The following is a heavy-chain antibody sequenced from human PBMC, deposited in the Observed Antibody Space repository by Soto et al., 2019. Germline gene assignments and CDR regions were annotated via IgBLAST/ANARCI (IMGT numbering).Heavy chain of an antibody. CDR1: GFTFSSYA. V-gene: IGHV3-23*01. J-gene: IGHJ3*02. Sequence: EVQLLESGGGLVQPGGSLRLSCAASGFTFSSYAMSWVRQAPGKGLEWVSAISGSGGSTYYADSVKGRFTISRDNSKNPLYLQMNSLRAEDTAVYYCAKDTGYCSGGSCYSLPNDAFDIWGQGTMVTVSS. CDR2: ISGSGGST. CDR3: AKDTGYCSGGSCYSLPNDAFDI. D-gene: IGHD2-15*01.